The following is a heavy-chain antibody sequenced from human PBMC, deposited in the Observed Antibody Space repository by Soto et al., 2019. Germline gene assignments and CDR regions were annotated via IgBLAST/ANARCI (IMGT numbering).Heavy chain of an antibody. D-gene: IGHD6-13*01. V-gene: IGHV1-69*13. J-gene: IGHJ4*02. CDR3: ARETTSSSWRGYYFDY. CDR2: IIPIFGTA. Sequence: ASVKVSCKASGGTFTNYAISWVRQAPGQGLEWMGGIIPIFGTANYAQKFQGRVTITADESTRKAYMELSSLRSEDTAVYYCARETTSSSWRGYYFDYWGQGTLVTVSS. CDR1: GGTFTNYA.